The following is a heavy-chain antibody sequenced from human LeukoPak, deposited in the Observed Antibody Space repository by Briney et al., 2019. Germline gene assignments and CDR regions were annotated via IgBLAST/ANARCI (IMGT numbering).Heavy chain of an antibody. D-gene: IGHD2-2*01. V-gene: IGHV1-2*02. J-gene: IGHJ5*02. Sequence: ASVKVSCKASGYTFTGYYMHWVRQAPGQGLEWMGWVNPNSGGTNYAQKFQGRVTMTRDTSISTAYMELSRLRSDDTAVYYCARDPTSSIVVVPAAPGHWFDPWGQGTLVTVSS. CDR2: VNPNSGGT. CDR3: ARDPTSSIVVVPAAPGHWFDP. CDR1: GYTFTGYY.